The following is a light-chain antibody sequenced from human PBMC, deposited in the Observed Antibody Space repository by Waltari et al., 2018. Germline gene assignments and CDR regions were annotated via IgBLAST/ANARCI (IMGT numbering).Light chain of an antibody. J-gene: IGKJ2*01. CDR3: QHYNSFPYT. Sequence: DIQMTQSPSTLSASVGDRVTITCRASQSISTWLAWFQQKPGNAPKVLIYKASSLESGVPSRFIGSGSGTEFTLTISSLQPDDFATYYCQHYNSFPYTFGQGTKLEIK. CDR2: KAS. V-gene: IGKV1-5*03. CDR1: QSISTW.